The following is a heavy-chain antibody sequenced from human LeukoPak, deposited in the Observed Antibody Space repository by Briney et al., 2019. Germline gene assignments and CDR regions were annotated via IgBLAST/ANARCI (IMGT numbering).Heavy chain of an antibody. CDR3: ASPSSGWYSN. J-gene: IGHJ4*02. V-gene: IGHV4-34*01. D-gene: IGHD6-19*01. CDR1: GGAFSGYY. CDR2: INHSGST. Sequence: SETLSLTCAVYGGAFSGYYWSWIRQPPGKGLEWIGEINHSGSTNYNPSLKSRVTISVDTSKNQFSLKLSSVTAADTAVYYCASPSSGWYSNWGQGTLVTVSS.